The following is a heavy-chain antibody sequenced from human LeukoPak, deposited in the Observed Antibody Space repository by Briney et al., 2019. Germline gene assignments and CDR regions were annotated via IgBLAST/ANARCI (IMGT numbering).Heavy chain of an antibody. V-gene: IGHV4-34*01. CDR1: GGSFSGYY. CDR2: INHSGST. J-gene: IGHJ4*02. CDR3: ARGVLDYDYVWGSYRLDY. D-gene: IGHD3-16*02. Sequence: PSETLSLTCAVYGGSFSGYYWSWIRQPPGKGLEWIGEINHSGSTNYNPPLKSRVTISVDTSKNQFSLKLSSVTAADTAVYYCARGVLDYDYVWGSYRLDYWGQGTLVTVSS.